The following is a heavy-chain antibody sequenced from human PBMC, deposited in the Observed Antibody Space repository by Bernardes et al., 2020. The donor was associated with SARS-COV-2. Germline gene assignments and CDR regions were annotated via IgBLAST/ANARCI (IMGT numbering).Heavy chain of an antibody. Sequence: SLRLSCAVSGSTFISYGMHWVRHAPVKGLEWVAVIWSDGTNKYYADSVQGRVTISRDNSKNTLSLQMNSLRAEDTAVYYCARDRDHYGLQWYFDFWGRGTLVTVSA. V-gene: IGHV3-33*01. CDR3: ARDRDHYGLQWYFDF. CDR1: GSTFISYG. J-gene: IGHJ2*01. CDR2: IWSDGTNK. D-gene: IGHD4-4*01.